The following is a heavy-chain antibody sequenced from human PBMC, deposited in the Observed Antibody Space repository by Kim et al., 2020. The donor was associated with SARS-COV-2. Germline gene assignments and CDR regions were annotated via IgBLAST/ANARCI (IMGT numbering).Heavy chain of an antibody. J-gene: IGHJ4*02. Sequence: YYADSVKGRFTISREISRITLYLQMNSLRPDDAAVYYCAKLGSGTMLDFWGQVTLVTVSS. D-gene: IGHD1-7*01. CDR3: AKLGSGTMLDF. V-gene: IGHV3-23*03.